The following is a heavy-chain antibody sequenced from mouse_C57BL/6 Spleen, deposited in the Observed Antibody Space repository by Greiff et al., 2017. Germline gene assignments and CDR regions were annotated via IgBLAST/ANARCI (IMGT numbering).Heavy chain of an antibody. D-gene: IGHD2-12*01. J-gene: IGHJ3*01. CDR1: GYTFTSYW. V-gene: IGHV1-69*01. CDR3: ARVDDGAY. Sequence: VQLQQPGAELVMPGASVQLSCKASGYTFTSYWMHWVKQRPGQGLEWIGEIDPSDSYTNYNQKFKGKSTLTVDKASSTAYMQLSSLTSEDSAVYYCARVDDGAYWGQGTLVTVSA. CDR2: IDPSDSYT.